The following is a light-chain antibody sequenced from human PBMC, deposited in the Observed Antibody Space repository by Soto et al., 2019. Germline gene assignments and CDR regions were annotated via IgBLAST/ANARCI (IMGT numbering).Light chain of an antibody. CDR2: GAS. V-gene: IGKV3-20*01. CDR3: QQYGSSPLGYT. Sequence: VLIHSPGALSLYPGERATLSCRASQSVSSSYLAWYQQKPGQAPRLLIYGASSRATGIPDRFSGSGSGTDFTLTISRLEPEDFAVYYCQQYGSSPLGYTFGQGTK. J-gene: IGKJ2*01. CDR1: QSVSSSY.